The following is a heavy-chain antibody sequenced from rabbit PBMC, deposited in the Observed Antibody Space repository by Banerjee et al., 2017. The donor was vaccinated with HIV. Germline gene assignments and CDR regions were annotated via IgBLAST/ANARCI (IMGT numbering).Heavy chain of an antibody. J-gene: IGHJ6*01. D-gene: IGHD1-1*01. CDR1: GVSFSSSSY. Sequence: QSLEESGGDLVKPGASLTLTCTASGVSFSSSSYVCWVRQAPGKGLEWIACIDAGSSGFTYFATWAKGRFTCSKPSSTTVTLQMTRLTAADTATYFCARDTSSSFSSYGMDLRGQGTLVTVS. V-gene: IGHV1S40*01. CDR2: IDAGSSGFT. CDR3: ARDTSSSFSSYGMDL.